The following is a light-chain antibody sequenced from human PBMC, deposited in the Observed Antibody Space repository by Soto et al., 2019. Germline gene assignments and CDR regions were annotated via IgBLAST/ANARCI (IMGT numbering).Light chain of an antibody. V-gene: IGLV1-44*01. Sequence: QSVLTQPPSASGTPGQRVTISCSGSSSNIGSNTVNWHQQLPGSAPKLLLYSNDQRPSGVPDRFSGSKSGTSASLAISGLQSGDEADYYCAAWDNSLNVYVVFGGGTKVTVL. J-gene: IGLJ2*01. CDR2: SND. CDR1: SSNIGSNT. CDR3: AAWDNSLNVYVV.